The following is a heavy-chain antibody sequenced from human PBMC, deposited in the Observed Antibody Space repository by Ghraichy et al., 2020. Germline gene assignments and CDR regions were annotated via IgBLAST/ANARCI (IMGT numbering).Heavy chain of an antibody. Sequence: GGSLRLSCAASGFTFSNAWMSWVRQAPGKGLEWVGRIKSKTDGGTTDYAAPVKGRFTISRDDSKNTLYLQMNSLKTEDTAVYYCTTRYYGSGSYWFDYWGQGTLVTVSS. CDR2: IKSKTDGGTT. J-gene: IGHJ4*02. V-gene: IGHV3-15*01. CDR3: TTRYYGSGSYWFDY. D-gene: IGHD3-10*01. CDR1: GFTFSNAW.